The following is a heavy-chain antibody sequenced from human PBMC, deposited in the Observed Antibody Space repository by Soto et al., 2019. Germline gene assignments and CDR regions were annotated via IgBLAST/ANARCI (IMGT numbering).Heavy chain of an antibody. CDR2: IKADNTNT. V-gene: IGHV1-3*01. CDR1: GNTVPNYA. CDR3: AREISPGIAVVYFFDY. D-gene: IGHD6-19*01. J-gene: IGHJ4*02. Sequence: ASVKVSCKASGNTVPNYAIHWVRQAPGQRLEWMGWIKADNTNTKYSQKFQGRVTITRDTSASTAYMELRSLRSEDTAVYYCAREISPGIAVVYFFDYWGQGTLVTVSS.